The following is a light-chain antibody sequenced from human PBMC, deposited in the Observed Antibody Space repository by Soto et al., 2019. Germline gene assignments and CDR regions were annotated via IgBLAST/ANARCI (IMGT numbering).Light chain of an antibody. CDR3: SSYTSSSPLGV. CDR1: SSDVGGYNY. J-gene: IGLJ1*01. V-gene: IGLV2-14*01. Sequence: QSVLTQPASVSGSPGQSITISCTGTSSDVGGYNYVSWYQQHPGKAPKLMIYDVSNRPSGVSNRFSGSKSDNTASLTISGLQAEDEADYYCSSYTSSSPLGVFGTGTKLTVL. CDR2: DVS.